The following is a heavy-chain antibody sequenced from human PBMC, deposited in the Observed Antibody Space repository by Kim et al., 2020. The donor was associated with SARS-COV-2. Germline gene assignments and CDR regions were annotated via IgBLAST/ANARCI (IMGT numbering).Heavy chain of an antibody. CDR3: AKMYGSGTYYNLPDN. Sequence: GGSLRLSCAASGFTFSSYAMNWVRQAPGKGLEWVSAISDSGGSTHYADSVKGRFTMSRDNSKNTLYLLMNSLRAEDTAVYVCAKMYGSGTYYNLPDNWGQGTLVTVSS. CDR1: GFTFSSYA. J-gene: IGHJ4*02. CDR2: ISDSGGST. D-gene: IGHD3-10*01. V-gene: IGHV3-23*01.